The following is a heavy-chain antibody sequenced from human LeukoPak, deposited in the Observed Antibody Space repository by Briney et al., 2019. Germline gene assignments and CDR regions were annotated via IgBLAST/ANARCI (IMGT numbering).Heavy chain of an antibody. Sequence: PGGSLRLSCAASGFTFDDYGMSWVRQAPGKGLEWVSGINWNGGSTGYADSVKGRFTISRDNAKNSLYLQMNSLRAEDTALYYCAKSEAGYGYGKLYYYYYYMDVWGTGTTVTVSS. D-gene: IGHD5-18*01. CDR1: GFTFDDYG. CDR3: AKSEAGYGYGKLYYYYYYMDV. J-gene: IGHJ6*03. CDR2: INWNGGST. V-gene: IGHV3-20*04.